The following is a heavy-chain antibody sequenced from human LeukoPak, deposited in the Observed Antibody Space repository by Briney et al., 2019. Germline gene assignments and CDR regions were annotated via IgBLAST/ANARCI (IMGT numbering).Heavy chain of an antibody. V-gene: IGHV3-23*01. CDR2: LSGSGGST. Sequence: GGSLRLSCAASGFTFSSYAMSWVREAPGKGLEWGSALSGSGGSTYYADSAKGRFTISSDNSKNTMYLQMNSLRAEDTAVYYCAKDYSPDYGDYPFDYWGQGTLVTVSS. J-gene: IGHJ4*02. D-gene: IGHD4-17*01. CDR1: GFTFSSYA. CDR3: AKDYSPDYGDYPFDY.